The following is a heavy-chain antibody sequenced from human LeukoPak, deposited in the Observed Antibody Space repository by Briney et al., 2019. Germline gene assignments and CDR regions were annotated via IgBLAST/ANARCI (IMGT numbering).Heavy chain of an antibody. CDR3: ARLAAAAPQGFDP. J-gene: IGHJ5*02. CDR2: IYYSGST. D-gene: IGHD6-13*01. V-gene: IGHV4-31*03. Sequence: LSLTCTVSGGSISSGGYYWSWIRQHPGKGLEWIGYIYYSGSTYYNPSLKGRVTISVDTSKNQFSLKLSSVTAADTAVYYCARLAAAAPQGFDPWGQGTLVTVSA. CDR1: GGSISSGGYY.